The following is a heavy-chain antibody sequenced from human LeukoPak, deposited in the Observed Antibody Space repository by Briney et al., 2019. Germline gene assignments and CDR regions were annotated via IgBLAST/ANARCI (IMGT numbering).Heavy chain of an antibody. Sequence: GASVKVSCKASGYTFTSYAMNWVRQAPGQGLEWMGGIIPIFGTANYAQKFQGRVTITADESTSTAYMELSSLRSEDTAVYYCAREEFRVIAALYYYYGMDVWGQGTTVTVSS. J-gene: IGHJ6*02. D-gene: IGHD3-16*02. CDR1: GYTFTSYA. CDR3: AREEFRVIAALYYYYGMDV. V-gene: IGHV1-69*13. CDR2: IIPIFGTA.